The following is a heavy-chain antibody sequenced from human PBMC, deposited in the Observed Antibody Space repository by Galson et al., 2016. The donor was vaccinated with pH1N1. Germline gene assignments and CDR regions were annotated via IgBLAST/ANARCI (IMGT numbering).Heavy chain of an antibody. CDR2: IYYSGSA. CDR1: GGSISSGGYY. CDR3: GRSCSSRETEYYFDN. Sequence: TLSLTCTVSGGSISSGGYYWSWIRQHPGKGLEWIGYIYYSGSAYYNPSLKSRVTISVDTSKKQFSLKLSSVTAADTAVYYCGRSCSSRETEYYFDNWGQGTLVTVSS. V-gene: IGHV4-31*03. D-gene: IGHD6-13*01. J-gene: IGHJ4*02.